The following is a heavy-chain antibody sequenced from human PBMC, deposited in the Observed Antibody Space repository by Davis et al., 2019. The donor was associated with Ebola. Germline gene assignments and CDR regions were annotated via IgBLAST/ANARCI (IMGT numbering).Heavy chain of an antibody. CDR3: AKDSSSSPNYYYGMDV. V-gene: IGHV3-23*01. CDR1: GFTFSSYA. J-gene: IGHJ6*02. CDR2: ISGSGGST. D-gene: IGHD6-13*01. Sequence: GESLKISCAASGFTFSSYAMSWVRQAPGKGLEWVSAISGSGGSTYYADSVKGRFTISRDNSKNTLYLQMNSLRAEDTALYYCAKDSSSSPNYYYGMDVWGQGTTVTVSS.